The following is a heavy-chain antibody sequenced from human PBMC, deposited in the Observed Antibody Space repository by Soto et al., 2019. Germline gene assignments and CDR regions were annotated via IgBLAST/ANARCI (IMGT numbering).Heavy chain of an antibody. V-gene: IGHV3-48*01. CDR2: ISSSSGTI. CDR1: GFTFSSFS. J-gene: IGHJ4*02. Sequence: AQLVQSGGDLVQPGGSLRLSCAASGFTFSSFSMNWVRQAPGKGLEWLSYISSSSGTIFYADSVKGRFTISRDNAKGSLYLQMSSMSAEDTAVYCCATSYCDSNFDYWWQGTVV. D-gene: IGHD4-17*01. CDR3: ATSYCDSNFDY.